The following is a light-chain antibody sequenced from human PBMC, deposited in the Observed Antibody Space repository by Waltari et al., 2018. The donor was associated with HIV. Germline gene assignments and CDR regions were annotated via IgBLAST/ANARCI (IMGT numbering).Light chain of an antibody. CDR2: RGC. CDR3: AAWTDIMSGWL. V-gene: IGLV1-47*01. J-gene: IGLJ3*02. CDR1: TSNIASDS. Sequence: TQSPSASGAPGQRVTLTCSAVTSNIASDSIYWDQQVPGTAPKLLIFRGCQRPSGVRDRFSGSKSGASSSLAISGLQSDDEADYYCAAWTDIMSGWLFGGVTKLTVL.